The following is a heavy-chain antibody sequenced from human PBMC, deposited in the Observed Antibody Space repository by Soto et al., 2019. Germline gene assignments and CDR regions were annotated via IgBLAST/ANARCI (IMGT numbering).Heavy chain of an antibody. CDR3: TTSDTAIGYYYSYGMDV. V-gene: IGHV3-15*01. J-gene: IGHJ6*02. CDR1: GFTFSNAW. D-gene: IGHD5-18*01. CDR2: IKSKTDGGTT. Sequence: GSLRLSCAASGFTFSNAWMSWVRQAPGTGLEWVGRIKSKTDGGTTDYAAPVKGRFTISRDDSKNTLYLQMNSLKTEDTAVYYCTTSDTAIGYYYSYGMDVWGQGTTVTVSS.